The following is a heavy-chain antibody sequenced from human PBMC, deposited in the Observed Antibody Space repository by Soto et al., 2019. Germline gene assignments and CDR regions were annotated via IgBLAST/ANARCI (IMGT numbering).Heavy chain of an antibody. J-gene: IGHJ5*02. Sequence: GGSLRLSCAASGFTFSSYAMSWVRQAPGKGLEWVSAISGSGGNTYYADSVKGRFTVSRDNSKNTLYLQMSSLRADDTAVYYCAKDGHYYWFDPWGQGTLVTVSS. D-gene: IGHD3-22*01. V-gene: IGHV3-23*01. CDR1: GFTFSSYA. CDR3: AKDGHYYWFDP. CDR2: ISGSGGNT.